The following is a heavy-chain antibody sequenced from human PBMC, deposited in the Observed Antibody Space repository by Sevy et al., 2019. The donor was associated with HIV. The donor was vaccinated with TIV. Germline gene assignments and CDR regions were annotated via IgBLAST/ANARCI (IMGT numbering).Heavy chain of an antibody. D-gene: IGHD4-17*01. J-gene: IGHJ4*02. Sequence: GGSLRLSCADSGFTFSSYTMNWVRQAPGKGLEWVSSISSTGNYIYYADSLKGRFSISRDNAKNSLYLQMNSLRAEDTAVSYCARGSHDYGDYDRDVGFDYWGQGTLVTVSS. CDR2: ISSTGNYI. V-gene: IGHV3-21*01. CDR3: ARGSHDYGDYDRDVGFDY. CDR1: GFTFSSYT.